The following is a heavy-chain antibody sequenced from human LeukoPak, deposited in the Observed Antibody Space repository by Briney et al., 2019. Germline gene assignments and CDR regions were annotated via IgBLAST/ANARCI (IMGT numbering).Heavy chain of an antibody. Sequence: GRSLRLSCAASGFTVSSNYMCWVHQAPGKGLEWVSVIYSGGSTYYADSVKGRFTISRDNSKNTLYLQMNSLRAEDTAVYYCARLRKIKITFGGVIVHSVYYYMDVWGKGTTVTVSS. D-gene: IGHD3-16*02. CDR1: GFTVSSNY. J-gene: IGHJ6*03. CDR2: IYSGGST. V-gene: IGHV3-53*01. CDR3: ARLRKIKITFGGVIVHSVYYYMDV.